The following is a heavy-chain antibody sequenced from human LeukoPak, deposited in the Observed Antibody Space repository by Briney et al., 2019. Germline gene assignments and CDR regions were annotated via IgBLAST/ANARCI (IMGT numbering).Heavy chain of an antibody. CDR3: ARDPGDTDWYNLDF. Sequence: KPSETLSLTCTVSGGSLSGHFWSWFRRPPGKGLENIGYIHSSGSTNYNPSYKSRVTVSLEMSKNQFSLSLSSVTAADTAVYYCARDPGDTDWYNLDFWGQGILVTVSS. V-gene: IGHV4-59*11. D-gene: IGHD3-9*01. CDR1: GGSLSGHF. J-gene: IGHJ4*02. CDR2: IHSSGST.